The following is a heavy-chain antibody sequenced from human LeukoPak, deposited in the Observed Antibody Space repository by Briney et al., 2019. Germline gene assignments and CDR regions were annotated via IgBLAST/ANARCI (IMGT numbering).Heavy chain of an antibody. Sequence: PSETLSLTCTVSGGSISSSSYYWGWIRQPPGKGLEWIGFIYYSGNTNYNPSLKSRVTISVDTSKNQFSLKLSSVAAADTAVYYCAREGDSSAWGDAFDIWGQGTMVTVSS. V-gene: IGHV4-61*01. CDR2: IYYSGNT. CDR3: AREGDSSAWGDAFDI. J-gene: IGHJ3*02. CDR1: GGSISSSSYY. D-gene: IGHD3-22*01.